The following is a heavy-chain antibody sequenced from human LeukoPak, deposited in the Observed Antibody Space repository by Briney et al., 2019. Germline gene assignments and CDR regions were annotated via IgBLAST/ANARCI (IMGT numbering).Heavy chain of an antibody. CDR1: GFTFRSYS. CDR3: ARVGDNNYFDH. D-gene: IGHD2-21*02. J-gene: IGHJ4*02. V-gene: IGHV3-64*01. Sequence: AGGSLRLSCAASGFTFRSYSMHWVRQAPGRGLEYVSAIGTDGDNTYYANSVKGRFTISRDSSKNTLYLQMGSLRAEDMAVYYCARVGDNNYFDHWGQGTLVTVSS. CDR2: IGTDGDNT.